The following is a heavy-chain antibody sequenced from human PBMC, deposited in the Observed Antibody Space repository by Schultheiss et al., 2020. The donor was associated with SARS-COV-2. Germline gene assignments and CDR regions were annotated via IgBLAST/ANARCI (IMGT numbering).Heavy chain of an antibody. CDR2: INHSGST. V-gene: IGHV4-34*01. CDR3: ARDVLLWFGELRKNHYGMDV. J-gene: IGHJ6*02. CDR1: GGSFSGYY. Sequence: SETLSLTCAVYGGSFSGYYWSWIRQPPGKGLEWIGEINHSGSTNYNPSLRSRVTMSVDTSKNQFSLKLSSVTAADTAVYYCARDVLLWFGELRKNHYGMDVWGQGTTVTVSS. D-gene: IGHD3-10*01.